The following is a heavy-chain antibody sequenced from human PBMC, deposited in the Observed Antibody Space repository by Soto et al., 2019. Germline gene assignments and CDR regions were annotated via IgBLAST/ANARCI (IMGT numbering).Heavy chain of an antibody. CDR3: ARVWAYDILTGYFRGAFDI. D-gene: IGHD3-9*01. Sequence: SVKVSCKASGGTFSSYAISWVRQAPGQGLEWMGGIIPIFGTANYAQKFQGRVTITADESTSTAYMELSSLRSEDTAVYYCARVWAYDILTGYFRGAFDIWGQGTMVTVS. CDR2: IIPIFGTA. V-gene: IGHV1-69*13. J-gene: IGHJ3*02. CDR1: GGTFSSYA.